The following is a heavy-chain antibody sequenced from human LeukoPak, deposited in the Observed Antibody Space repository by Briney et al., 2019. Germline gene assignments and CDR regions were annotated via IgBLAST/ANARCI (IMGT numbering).Heavy chain of an antibody. CDR3: AKASSQIDY. Sequence: GGSLRLSCAASGFTVGSNYMSWVRQAPGKGLEWVSVIYSGGSTYYADSVKGRFTISRDTSKNTLYLQKNSLRAEDTAVYYCAKASSQIDYWGQGTLVTVSS. J-gene: IGHJ4*02. CDR1: GFTVGSNY. V-gene: IGHV3-66*01. CDR2: IYSGGST. D-gene: IGHD2/OR15-2a*01.